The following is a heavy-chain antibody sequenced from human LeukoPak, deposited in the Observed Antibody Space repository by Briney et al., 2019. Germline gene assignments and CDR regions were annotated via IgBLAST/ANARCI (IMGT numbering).Heavy chain of an antibody. D-gene: IGHD6-13*01. CDR2: INSGGSST. V-gene: IGHV3-74*01. CDR1: GFTFSNHW. Sequence: GGSLRLSCAASGFTFSNHWMHWVRHAPGKGLVWVSRINSGGSSTSYGGPVEGRFTISRDNAKNTLYMQMNSLRAEDTAVYYCARDEQHLVPFDYWGQGTLVTVSS. J-gene: IGHJ4*02. CDR3: ARDEQHLVPFDY.